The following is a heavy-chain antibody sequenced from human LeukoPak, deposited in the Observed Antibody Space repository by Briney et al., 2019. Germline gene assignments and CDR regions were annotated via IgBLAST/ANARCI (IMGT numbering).Heavy chain of an antibody. V-gene: IGHV4-39*01. CDR1: GGSMNTNNYY. Sequence: SETLSLTCTVSGGSMNTNNYYWCWIRQPPGKGLEWIGSVYYSGTTYYNPSLKSRVTISADTSKNRFSLKLRSVTAADTAVYYYARREGRLWFHLEYWGQGTLVTVSS. CDR3: ARREGRLWFHLEY. J-gene: IGHJ4*02. CDR2: VYYSGTT. D-gene: IGHD5-18*01.